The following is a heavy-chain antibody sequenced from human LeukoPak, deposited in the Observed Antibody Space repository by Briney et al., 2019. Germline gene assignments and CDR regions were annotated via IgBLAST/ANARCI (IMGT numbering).Heavy chain of an antibody. CDR3: ARGRFLIAAAVTGYLDY. Sequence: GRSLRLSCAASGFTFSNYAMHWVRQAPGKGLEWVALISYDGSDKYYVDSVKGRFTISRDKSKNTLYLQMNSLRAEDTAVYYCARGRFLIAAAVTGYLDYWGQGTLVTVSS. V-gene: IGHV3-30*04. D-gene: IGHD6-13*01. CDR1: GFTFSNYA. J-gene: IGHJ4*02. CDR2: ISYDGSDK.